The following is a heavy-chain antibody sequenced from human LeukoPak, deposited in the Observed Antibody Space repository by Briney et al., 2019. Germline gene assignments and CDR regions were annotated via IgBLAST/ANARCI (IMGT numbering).Heavy chain of an antibody. Sequence: PSETLSLTCSVSGASIRSYYWSWLRQSPGKGPEWIGYVFHTGSTNYSPSLKSRVTISIDTSKSQFSLNLTSVTAADTAVYYCARDGGRFYNWFDPWGQGALLTVSS. CDR3: ARDGGRFYNWFDP. D-gene: IGHD6-25*01. CDR1: GASIRSYY. CDR2: VFHTGST. J-gene: IGHJ5*02. V-gene: IGHV4-59*01.